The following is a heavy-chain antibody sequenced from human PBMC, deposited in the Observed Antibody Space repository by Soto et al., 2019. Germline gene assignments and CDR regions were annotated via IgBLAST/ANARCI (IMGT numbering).Heavy chain of an antibody. Sequence: GASVKVSCKASGYTFTSYGISWVRQAPGQGLEWMGWISAYNGNTNYAQKLQGRVTMTTDTSTSTAYMELRSLRSDDTAVYYCARDLERQWLVQGAFDIWGQGTMVTVSS. V-gene: IGHV1-18*01. CDR2: ISAYNGNT. D-gene: IGHD6-19*01. CDR1: GYTFTSYG. J-gene: IGHJ3*02. CDR3: ARDLERQWLVQGAFDI.